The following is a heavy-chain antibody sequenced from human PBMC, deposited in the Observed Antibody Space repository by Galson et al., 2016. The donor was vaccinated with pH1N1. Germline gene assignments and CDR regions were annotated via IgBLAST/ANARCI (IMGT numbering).Heavy chain of an antibody. J-gene: IGHJ4*02. D-gene: IGHD6-13*01. CDR2: INQTGSVQ. CDR1: GFTFSNYW. CDR3: ARAIFAAAAV. Sequence: SLRLSCAASGFTFSNYWMSWVRQAPGKGLEWVANINQTGSVQYYVASVKGRFTISRDYAKNSLYLQMNSLTAEDTAVYYCARAIFAAAAVWGQGTLVTVSS. V-gene: IGHV3-7*03.